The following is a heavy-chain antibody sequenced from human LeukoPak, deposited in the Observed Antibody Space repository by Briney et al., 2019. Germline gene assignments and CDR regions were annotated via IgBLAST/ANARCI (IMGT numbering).Heavy chain of an antibody. Sequence: GQXLXWXGGIIPIFGTANYAQKFQGRVTITTDGSTSTAYMELSSLRSEDTAVYYCARVSIAAAGTLDYWGQGTLVTVSS. J-gene: IGHJ4*02. D-gene: IGHD6-13*01. V-gene: IGHV1-69*05. CDR2: IIPIFGTA. CDR3: ARVSIAAAGTLDY.